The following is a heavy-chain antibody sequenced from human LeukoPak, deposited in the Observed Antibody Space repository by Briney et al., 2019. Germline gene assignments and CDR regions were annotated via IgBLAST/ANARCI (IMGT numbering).Heavy chain of an antibody. CDR3: AKDSLDLFCSGGSCYSGFDY. CDR2: ISYDGSNK. D-gene: IGHD2-15*01. J-gene: IGHJ4*02. Sequence: PGGSLRLSCAASGFTFSSYGMHWVRQAPGKGLEWVAVISYDGSNKYYADSVKGRFTISRDNSKNTLYLQMNSLRAEDTAVYYCAKDSLDLFCSGGSCYSGFDYWGQGTLVTVSS. V-gene: IGHV3-30*18. CDR1: GFTFSSYG.